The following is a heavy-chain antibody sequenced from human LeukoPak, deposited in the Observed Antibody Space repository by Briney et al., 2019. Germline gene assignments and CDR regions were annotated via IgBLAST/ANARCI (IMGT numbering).Heavy chain of an antibody. CDR3: ARLVPPGWFDP. CDR2: IYYSGST. V-gene: IGHV4-59*12. J-gene: IGHJ5*02. CDR1: GGSISSYY. Sequence: SETLPLTCTVAGGSISSYYWSWIRKPPGKALEWIGYIYYSGSTNYNPSRKSRVTISVDTSKNQFSLKLSSVTAADTAVYYCARLVPPGWFDPWGQGTLVIVSS.